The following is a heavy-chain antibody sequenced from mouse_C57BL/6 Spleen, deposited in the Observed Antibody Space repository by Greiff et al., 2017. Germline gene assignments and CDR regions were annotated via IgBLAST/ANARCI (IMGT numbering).Heavy chain of an antibody. J-gene: IGHJ4*01. V-gene: IGHV7-3*01. CDR2: IRNKANGYTT. D-gene: IGHD2-4*01. CDR3: ARFSTRITRAMDY. CDR1: GFTFTDYY. Sequence: EVMLVESGGGLVQPGGSLSLSCAASGFTFTDYYMSWVRQPPGKALEWLGFIRNKANGYTTEYSASVKGRFTISRDNSQSVLYLQMNALRAEDSATYDCARFSTRITRAMDYWGQGTSVTVSS.